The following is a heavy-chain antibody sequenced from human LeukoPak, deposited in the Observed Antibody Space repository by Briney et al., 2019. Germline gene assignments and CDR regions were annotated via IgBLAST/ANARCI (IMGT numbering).Heavy chain of an antibody. CDR2: ISGSGGST. CDR3: AKDRYNWNLPDAFDI. CDR1: GFTFSSYA. V-gene: IGHV3-23*01. D-gene: IGHD1-20*01. J-gene: IGHJ3*02. Sequence: TGGSLRLSCAASGFTFSSYAMSWVRQAPGKGLEWVSGISGSGGSTYYADSVKGRFTISRDNSKNTLYLQMKSLRAEGTAIYYCAKDRYNWNLPDAFDIWGQGTMVTVSS.